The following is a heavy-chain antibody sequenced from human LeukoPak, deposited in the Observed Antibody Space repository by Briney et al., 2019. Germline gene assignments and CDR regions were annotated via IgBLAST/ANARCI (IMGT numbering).Heavy chain of an antibody. J-gene: IGHJ4*02. V-gene: IGHV3-7*01. Sequence: GGSLRLSCAASGFTFSSFWMSWVRQAPGKGLEWVANIKQDGSEKYYVDSVKGRFTISRDNAKNSLYLQLNSLRAEDTAVYYCARACGGDCNLGAFDYWGQGTLVTVSS. D-gene: IGHD2-21*01. CDR3: ARACGGDCNLGAFDY. CDR2: IKQDGSEK. CDR1: GFTFSSFW.